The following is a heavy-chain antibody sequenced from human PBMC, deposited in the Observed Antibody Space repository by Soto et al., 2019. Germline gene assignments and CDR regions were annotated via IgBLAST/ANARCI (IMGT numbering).Heavy chain of an antibody. D-gene: IGHD1-26*01. Sequence: QVQLVESGGGVVQPGRSLRLSCAASGFTFSNYAMHWVRQAPGRGLEWVAVLSYDGSNKFYADSVKGRFTISRDSSKNTLYLQMNSLSGEATAVYYCARDGAYYFDYWGQGTLVTVSS. J-gene: IGHJ4*02. CDR3: ARDGAYYFDY. CDR1: GFTFSNYA. CDR2: LSYDGSNK. V-gene: IGHV3-30-3*01.